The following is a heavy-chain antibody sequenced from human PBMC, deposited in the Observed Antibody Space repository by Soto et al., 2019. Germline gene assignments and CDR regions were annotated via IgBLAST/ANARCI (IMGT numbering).Heavy chain of an antibody. J-gene: IGHJ3*01. CDR1: GLTVSSNQ. CDR2: IYSGGST. Sequence: GGSLRLSCEASGLTVSSNQMSWVRQAPGKGPEWVSVIYSGGSTNYADSVKGRFTISRDNSKNTLYLQMNSLRAEDTAVYHCARVYDFWSGYSEGAFDFWGQGTMVTVSS. D-gene: IGHD3-3*01. CDR3: ARVYDFWSGYSEGAFDF. V-gene: IGHV3-66*01.